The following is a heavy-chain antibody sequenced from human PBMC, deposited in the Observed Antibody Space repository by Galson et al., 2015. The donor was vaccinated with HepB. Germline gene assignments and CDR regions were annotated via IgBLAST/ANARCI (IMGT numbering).Heavy chain of an antibody. CDR2: ISNRGDFI. D-gene: IGHD6-19*01. J-gene: IGHJ5*02. Sequence: SLRLSCAASGFIFKNYNMNWVRQAPGKGLEWVSSISNRGDFIYCAESVRGRFTISRDNAKNSLFLQMNSLRAEDAAVYYCARDWGIAVAGTWWFDPWGQGTVVTVSS. V-gene: IGHV3-21*01. CDR3: ARDWGIAVAGTWWFDP. CDR1: GFIFKNYN.